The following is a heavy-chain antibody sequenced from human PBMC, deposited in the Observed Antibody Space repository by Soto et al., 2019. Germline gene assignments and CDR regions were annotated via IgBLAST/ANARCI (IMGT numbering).Heavy chain of an antibody. CDR2: IYYSGST. CDR3: ARPTTDDVAIDI. Sequence: SETLSLTCTVSGGPISSYYWSWIRQPPGKGLEWIGYIYYSGSTNYNPSLKSRVTISVDTSKNQFSLKLSSVTAADTAVYYCARPTTDDVAIDIWGQGTMVTVSS. D-gene: IGHD4-17*01. CDR1: GGPISSYY. V-gene: IGHV4-59*08. J-gene: IGHJ3*02.